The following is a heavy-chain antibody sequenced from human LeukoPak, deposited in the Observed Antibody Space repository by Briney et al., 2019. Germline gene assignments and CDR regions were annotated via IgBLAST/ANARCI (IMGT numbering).Heavy chain of an antibody. CDR1: GLGRSFKETW. J-gene: IGHJ4*02. Sequence: GGSLRISCSASGLGRSFKETWMGWVRRAPGKGLEWIGRIKGKPDGGAIDYIAPVRGRFSISRDDSKNLVFLQMDSLKIEDTAVYYRTTDPRYWGQGTMVTVSS. V-gene: IGHV3-15*01. CDR3: TTDPRY. CDR2: IKGKPDGGAI.